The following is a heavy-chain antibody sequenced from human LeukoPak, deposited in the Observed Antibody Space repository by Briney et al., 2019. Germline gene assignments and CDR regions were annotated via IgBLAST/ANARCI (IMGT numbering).Heavy chain of an antibody. J-gene: IGHJ1*01. CDR3: ARGYYDILTGSRPEYFQH. D-gene: IGHD3-9*01. CDR2: ISSSGGST. Sequence: GGSLRLSCAASGFTFSSYAMHWVRQAPGKGLEYISVISSSGGSTSYANSVKGRFTISRDNSKNTLHLQMNSLRAEDTAVYYCARGYYDILTGSRPEYFQHWGQGTLVTVSS. V-gene: IGHV3-64*01. CDR1: GFTFSSYA.